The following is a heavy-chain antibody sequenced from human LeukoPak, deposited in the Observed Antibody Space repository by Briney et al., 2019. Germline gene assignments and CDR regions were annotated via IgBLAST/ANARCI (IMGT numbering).Heavy chain of an antibody. J-gene: IGHJ4*02. Sequence: GGSLRLSCAASGFTFSNYGMHWVRQIPGKGLEWVAFVQNDGSDKFFADSVKGRFTVSRDNSKNTLYLQMNSLRADDTAVYYCAKERQLEPFDCWGQGTLVTVSS. D-gene: IGHD1-1*01. CDR1: GFTFSNYG. CDR2: VQNDGSDK. V-gene: IGHV3-30*02. CDR3: AKERQLEPFDC.